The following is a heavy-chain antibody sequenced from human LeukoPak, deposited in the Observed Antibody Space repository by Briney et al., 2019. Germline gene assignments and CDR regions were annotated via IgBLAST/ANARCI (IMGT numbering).Heavy chain of an antibody. CDR2: IDTAGNT. CDR3: ARTSKVTSVMDI. J-gene: IGHJ6*02. D-gene: IGHD4-23*01. CDR1: GFTFSSYD. V-gene: IGHV3-13*04. Sequence: PGGSLRLSCAASGFTFSSYDIHWFRQATGKGLEWVSAIDTAGNTFYPRSVRGRFTISRENAKNSLYLQMNNVRAGDTAVYYCARTSKVTSVMDIWGQGSMVTVSS.